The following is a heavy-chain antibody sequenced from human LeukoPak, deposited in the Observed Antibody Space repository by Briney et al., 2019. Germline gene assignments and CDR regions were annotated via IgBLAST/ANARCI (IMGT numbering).Heavy chain of an antibody. CDR1: GFTFSTYG. V-gene: IGHV3-30*02. Sequence: GGSLRLSCAASGFTFSTYGMHWVRQAPGKGLEWVAFIRYDGSNKYYADSVKGRFTISRDNSKNTLYLQLNSLRTEDTAVYYCARGARGSGWRVFDIWGQGTMVTVSS. D-gene: IGHD6-19*01. CDR3: ARGARGSGWRVFDI. J-gene: IGHJ3*02. CDR2: IRYDGSNK.